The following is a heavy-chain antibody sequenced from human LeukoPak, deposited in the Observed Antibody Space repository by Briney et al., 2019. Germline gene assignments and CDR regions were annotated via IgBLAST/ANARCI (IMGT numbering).Heavy chain of an antibody. D-gene: IGHD6-6*01. Sequence: ASVKVSCKASGYTFTSYGISWVRQAPGQGLEWMGCISAYNGNTNYAQKLQGRVTMTTDTSTSTAYMELRSLRSDGTAVYYCARGVYSSSSSGEYAFDIWGQGTMVTVSS. CDR3: ARGVYSSSSSGEYAFDI. CDR1: GYTFTSYG. J-gene: IGHJ3*02. V-gene: IGHV1-18*01. CDR2: ISAYNGNT.